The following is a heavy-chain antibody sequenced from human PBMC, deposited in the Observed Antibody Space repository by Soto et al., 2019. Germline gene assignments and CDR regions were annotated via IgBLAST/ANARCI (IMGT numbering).Heavy chain of an antibody. J-gene: IGHJ4*02. CDR2: IYWADDK. CDR3: AHGYVQLLATFHYFDS. CDR1: GFSITGNGEG. Sequence: SCPTLVNPTQTLTLTCTFSGFSITGNGEGVGWIRQPPGKALEWLALIYWADDKRYSPSLRNRLTITLDNSKDQVILTMTDMGPADTATYYCAHGYVQLLATFHYFDSWGQGTQVTVSS. D-gene: IGHD2-2*01. V-gene: IGHV2-5*02.